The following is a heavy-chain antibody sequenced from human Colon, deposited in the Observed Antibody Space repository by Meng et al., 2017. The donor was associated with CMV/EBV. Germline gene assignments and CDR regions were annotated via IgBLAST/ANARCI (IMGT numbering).Heavy chain of an antibody. Sequence: GESLKISCTASGFTFSTYDFHWVRQPTGKGLEWVSSIGTVGDTYSIGSVKGRFIISREDAKNSVYLQMNGLRDGDTALYYCAKDGDWGPPLWDWGQGTLVTVSS. V-gene: IGHV3-13*01. CDR1: GFTFSTYD. D-gene: IGHD2-21*02. CDR3: AKDGDWGPPLWD. CDR2: IGTVGDT. J-gene: IGHJ4*02.